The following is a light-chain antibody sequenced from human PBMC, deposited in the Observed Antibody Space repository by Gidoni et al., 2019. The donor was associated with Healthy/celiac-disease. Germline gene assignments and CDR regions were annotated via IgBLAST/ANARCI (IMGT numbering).Light chain of an antibody. Sequence: EIVLTQSPGTLSLSPGERATLSCRASQSVSSSYLAWYQQKPGQAPRLLIYGASSRATGIPDRFSGSGSGTDFTLTISRLEPEDFAVYYCQQYGPGLTFGGGTKVEIK. J-gene: IGKJ4*01. CDR2: GAS. CDR3: QQYGPGLT. CDR1: QSVSSSY. V-gene: IGKV3-20*01.